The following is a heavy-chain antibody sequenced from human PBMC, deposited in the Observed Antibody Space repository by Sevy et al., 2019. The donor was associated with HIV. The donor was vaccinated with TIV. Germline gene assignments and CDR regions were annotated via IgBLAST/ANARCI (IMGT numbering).Heavy chain of an antibody. CDR1: GGSISSSSYY. CDR2: IYYSGST. V-gene: IGHV4-39*01. CDR3: ARRGVAAARYFQY. J-gene: IGHJ1*01. Sequence: SETLSLTCTVSGGSISSSSYYWGWIRQPPGKGLEWIGSIYYSGSTYYNPSLKSRVTISVDTSKNQFSLKLSSVTAAVTAVYYCARRGVAAARYFQYWGQGTLVTVSS. D-gene: IGHD6-13*01.